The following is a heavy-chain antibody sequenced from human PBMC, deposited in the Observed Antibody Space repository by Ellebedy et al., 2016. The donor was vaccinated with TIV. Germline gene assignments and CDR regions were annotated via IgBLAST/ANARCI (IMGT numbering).Heavy chain of an antibody. J-gene: IGHJ4*02. CDR3: ARWVGDYGSGSQFDH. Sequence: AASVKVSCKASVCTFSSYAISWVRQAPGQGLEWMGWINPSSGGTNSAQKFQGRVTMTRDTSISTAYMEVSRLKSDDTAVYYCARWVGDYGSGSQFDHWGQGTLVTVSS. D-gene: IGHD3-10*01. CDR2: INPSSGGT. CDR1: VCTFSSYA. V-gene: IGHV1-2*02.